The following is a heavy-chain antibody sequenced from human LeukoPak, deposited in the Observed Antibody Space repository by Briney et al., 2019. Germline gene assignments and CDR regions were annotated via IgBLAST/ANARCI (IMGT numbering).Heavy chain of an antibody. J-gene: IGHJ4*02. Sequence: ASVKVSCKASGYTFTGYYMHWVRQAPGQGLEWMGWINPNSGGTNYAQKFQGWVTMTRDTSISTAYMELSRLRSDDTAAYYCARGRGYCSSTSCYTLYYFDYWGQGTLVTVSS. CDR1: GYTFTGYY. CDR3: ARGRGYCSSTSCYTLYYFDY. CDR2: INPNSGGT. V-gene: IGHV1-2*04. D-gene: IGHD2-2*02.